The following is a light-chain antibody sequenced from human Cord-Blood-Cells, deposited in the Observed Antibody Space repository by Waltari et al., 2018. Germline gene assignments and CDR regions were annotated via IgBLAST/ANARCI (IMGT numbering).Light chain of an antibody. CDR1: QSISSY. CDR2: AAS. V-gene: IGKV1-39*01. CDR3: QQSYSTLT. J-gene: IGKJ3*01. Sequence: DIQLTQPPSSLSASVGDRVTITCRASQSISSYLNWYQQKPGKAAKLLIYAASSLQSGVPSRFSGSGSGTDFTLTISSLQPEDFATYYCQQSYSTLTFGPGTKVDIK.